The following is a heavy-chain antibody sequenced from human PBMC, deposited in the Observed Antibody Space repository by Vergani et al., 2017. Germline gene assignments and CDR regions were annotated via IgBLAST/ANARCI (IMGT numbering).Heavy chain of an antibody. CDR1: GFTFDDYA. D-gene: IGHD6-6*01. V-gene: IGHV3-9*01. J-gene: IGHJ4*02. CDR3: AKACGGGSSFRSYYFDY. CDR2: ISWNSGSI. Sequence: EVQLVESGGGLVQPGRSLRLSCAASGFTFDDYAMHWVRQAPGKGLEWVSGISWNSGSIGYADSVKGRFTISRDNAKNSLYLQMNRLRAEDTALYYCAKACGGGSSFRSYYFDYWGQGTLVTVSS.